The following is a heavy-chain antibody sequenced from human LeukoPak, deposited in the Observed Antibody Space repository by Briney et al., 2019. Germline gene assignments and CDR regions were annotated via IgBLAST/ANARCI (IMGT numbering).Heavy chain of an antibody. Sequence: PSETLSLTCTVSGGSISSSSYYWGWIRQPPGKGLEWIGSINYSGSTYYNPSLKSRATVSVDASKNQFSLELYSLTAADTAVYYCARRGSGRNWFDPWGQGTLVTVSS. CDR2: INYSGST. J-gene: IGHJ5*02. V-gene: IGHV4-39*01. D-gene: IGHD1-1*01. CDR1: GGSISSSSYY. CDR3: ARRGSGRNWFDP.